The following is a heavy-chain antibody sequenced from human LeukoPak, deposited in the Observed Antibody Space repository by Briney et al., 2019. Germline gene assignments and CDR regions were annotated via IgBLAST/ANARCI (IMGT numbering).Heavy chain of an antibody. D-gene: IGHD2-8*02. CDR1: GXSFTSYW. V-gene: IGHV5-51*01. CDR2: IYPGDSDT. CDR3: ARQTGAFDY. Sequence: GESLKISCKGSGXSFTSYWIGWVRQMPGKGLGWMGIIYPGDSDTRYSPSFLGLVTISADKSITTAYLQWSSLMDSDTAMYYCARQTGAFDYWGQGTLVTVS. J-gene: IGHJ4*02.